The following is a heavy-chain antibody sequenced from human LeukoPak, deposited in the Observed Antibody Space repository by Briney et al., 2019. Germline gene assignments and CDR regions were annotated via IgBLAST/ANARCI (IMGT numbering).Heavy chain of an antibody. J-gene: IGHJ4*02. CDR1: GGSISSSNW. CDR2: IYHSGST. D-gene: IGHD3-16*01. V-gene: IGHV4-4*02. CDR3: TQGAGWLIDY. Sequence: PSETLTLTCAVSGGSISSSNWWSWVRQPPGKGLEWIGEIYHSGSTNYNPSLKSRVTISVDTSKNQFSLKLSSVTAADTAVYYCTQGAGWLIDYWGQGILVSVSS.